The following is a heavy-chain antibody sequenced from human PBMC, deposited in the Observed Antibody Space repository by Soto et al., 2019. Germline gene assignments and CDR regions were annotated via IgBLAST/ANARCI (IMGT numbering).Heavy chain of an antibody. CDR2: LIPLFGTT. V-gene: IGHV1-69*06. D-gene: IGHD7-27*01. J-gene: IGHJ4*02. CDR1: GGTFSGHA. Sequence: QVQLVQSGAEVKKPGSSVKVSCEASGGTFSGHAISWVRQAPGQGPEWMGGLIPLFGTTQHAQNFQDRNTITADKSARAAYMWLTSLRFEDTAIYYCARGPNWGYRFDSWGQGTLVTVSS. CDR3: ARGPNWGYRFDS.